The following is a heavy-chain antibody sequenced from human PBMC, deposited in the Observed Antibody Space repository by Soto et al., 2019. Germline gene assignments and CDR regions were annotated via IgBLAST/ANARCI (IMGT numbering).Heavy chain of an antibody. Sequence: ASVKVSCKASGGTFSSYAISWVRQAPGQGLEWMGGIIPIFGTANYAQKFQGRVTITADKSTSTAYMELSSLRSEDTAVYYCAARDTSARDYWGQGTLVTVSS. D-gene: IGHD3-10*01. CDR3: AARDTSARDY. V-gene: IGHV1-69*06. CDR1: GGTFSSYA. J-gene: IGHJ4*02. CDR2: IIPIFGTA.